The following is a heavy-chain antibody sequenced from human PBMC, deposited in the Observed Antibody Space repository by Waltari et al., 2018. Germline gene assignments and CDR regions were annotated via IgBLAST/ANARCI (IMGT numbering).Heavy chain of an antibody. CDR2: IYYSGST. J-gene: IGHJ5*02. Sequence: QLQLQESGPGLVTPSETLSLTCTVSGRFISSSSYYWGWLRQAPGKGLAWIGSIYYSGSTYYNPALKSRVTISVDTSRNQFSLKLSSVTAADTAVYYCARGDDYGDYLNWFDPWGQGTLVTVSS. D-gene: IGHD4-17*01. CDR3: ARGDDYGDYLNWFDP. V-gene: IGHV4-39*07. CDR1: GRFISSSSYY.